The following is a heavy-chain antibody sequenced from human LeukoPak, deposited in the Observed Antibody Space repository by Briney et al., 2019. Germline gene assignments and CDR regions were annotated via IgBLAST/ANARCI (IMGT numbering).Heavy chain of an antibody. V-gene: IGHV4-39*07. Sequence: SETLSLTCTVSGGSISSSSYYWGWIRQPPGKGLEWIGSMYYTGSTYYNPSLKSRVTISVDTSKNQFSLKLSSVTAADTAVYYGASSRWYSRGGWVDPWGQRTLVSVSS. CDR2: MYYTGST. D-gene: IGHD6-13*01. CDR3: ASSRWYSRGGWVDP. J-gene: IGHJ5*02. CDR1: GGSISSSSYY.